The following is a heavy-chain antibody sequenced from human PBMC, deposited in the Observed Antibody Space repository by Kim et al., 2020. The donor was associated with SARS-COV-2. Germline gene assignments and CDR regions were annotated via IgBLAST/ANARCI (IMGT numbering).Heavy chain of an antibody. J-gene: IGHJ6*01. V-gene: IGHV4-59*01. CDR2: IYYSGSS. CDR3: SRASPRGTTLGLAWYNYG. Sequence: SETLSLTCTVSGGSISSYNWRWIRQRPGKGLERIGYIYYSGSSNYNHSLTIRVTISVDTYKNQFSLKLSSVTAADTAVSVCSRASPRGTTLGLAWYNYG. D-gene: IGHD1-1*01. CDR1: GGSISSYN.